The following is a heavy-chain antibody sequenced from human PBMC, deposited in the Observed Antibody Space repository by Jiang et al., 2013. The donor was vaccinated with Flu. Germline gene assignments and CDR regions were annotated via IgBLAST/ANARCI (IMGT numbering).Heavy chain of an antibody. Sequence: KPTQTLTLTCSFSGFSLSTSGVGVGWTRQPPGKALEWLALIYWDGDKFYSPSLRSRLTITKDTSKNQVVLRMTNMDPVDTATYYCAHSLWYDSSGSYSGIRFDYWGQGILVTVSS. CDR1: GFSLSTSGVG. D-gene: IGHD3-22*01. J-gene: IGHJ4*02. CDR3: AHSLWYDSSGSYSGIRFDY. CDR2: IYWDGDK. V-gene: IGHV2-5*02.